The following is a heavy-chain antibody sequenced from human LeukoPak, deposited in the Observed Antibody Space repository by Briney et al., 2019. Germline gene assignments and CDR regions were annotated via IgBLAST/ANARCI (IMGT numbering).Heavy chain of an antibody. CDR3: ATCNSGSYSWFDP. Sequence: PGGSLRLSCAASGITFSSYAMSWVRQAPGKGLEWVSAISGSGGSTYYADSVKGQFTISRDNSKNTLYLQMNSLRAEDTAVYYCATCNSGSYSWFDPWGQGTLVTVSS. D-gene: IGHD3-10*01. CDR2: ISGSGGST. CDR1: GITFSSYA. V-gene: IGHV3-23*01. J-gene: IGHJ5*02.